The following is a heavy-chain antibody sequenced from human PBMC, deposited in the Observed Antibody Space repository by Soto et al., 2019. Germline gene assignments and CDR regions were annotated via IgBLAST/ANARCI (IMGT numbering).Heavy chain of an antibody. CDR3: ATGHRRYSASVSDS. Sequence: QVQLVQSGAEVKKPGSSVKVSCKASGDTFSSYAITWVRQAPGQGLEWMGRVVPVLDTGYYAQKFQGRVTITADKSMSTAHMELRSLRSEDTAVYYCATGHRRYSASVSDSWGQGTLVTVSP. CDR2: VVPVLDTG. CDR1: GDTFSSYA. J-gene: IGHJ4*02. D-gene: IGHD4-4*01. V-gene: IGHV1-69*08.